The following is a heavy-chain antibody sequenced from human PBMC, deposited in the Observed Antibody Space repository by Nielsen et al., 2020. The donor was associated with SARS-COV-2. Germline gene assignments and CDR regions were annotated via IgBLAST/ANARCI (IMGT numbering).Heavy chain of an antibody. CDR1: GFTFDDYG. V-gene: IGHV3-20*04. CDR3: ARGGRGHGFFDS. D-gene: IGHD3-10*01. Sequence: GESLKISCAASGFTFDDYGMSWVRQAPGKGLEWVSGINWNGGSTGYADSVKGRFPISRDNAKNSLYLQMNSLRAEDTALYYCARGGRGHGFFDSWGQGTLVTVSS. J-gene: IGHJ4*02. CDR2: INWNGGST.